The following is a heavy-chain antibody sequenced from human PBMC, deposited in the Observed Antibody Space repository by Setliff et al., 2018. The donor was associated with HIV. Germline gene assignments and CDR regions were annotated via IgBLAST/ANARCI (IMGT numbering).Heavy chain of an antibody. CDR3: ARQSTTSRDFDS. V-gene: IGHV4-39*07. D-gene: IGHD2-2*01. Sequence: PSETLSLTCAVSGGSISSSNYYWVWIRQPPGKELEWIGSFYYSGSTYYNPSLKSRVTISLDTSKNQFSLKVGSVTAADTAVYYCARQSTTSRDFDSWGQGTLVTVSS. CDR2: FYYSGST. CDR1: GGSISSSNYY. J-gene: IGHJ4*02.